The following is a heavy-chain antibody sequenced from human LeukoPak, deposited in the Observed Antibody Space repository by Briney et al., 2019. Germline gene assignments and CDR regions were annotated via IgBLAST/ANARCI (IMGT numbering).Heavy chain of an antibody. Sequence: ASVKVSCKASGYTFTGYYMHWVRQAPGQGLEWMGGINSNSGGTNYAQKFQGRVTMTRDTSISTAYMELSRLRSDDTAVYYCARGRLRAVAGRTSDYWGQGTLVTVSS. D-gene: IGHD6-19*01. CDR3: ARGRLRAVAGRTSDY. CDR2: INSNSGGT. V-gene: IGHV1-2*02. J-gene: IGHJ4*02. CDR1: GYTFTGYY.